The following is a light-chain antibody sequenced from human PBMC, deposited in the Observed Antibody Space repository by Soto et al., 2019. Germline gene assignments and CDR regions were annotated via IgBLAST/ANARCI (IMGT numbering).Light chain of an antibody. CDR3: SSYTSSSTPYV. V-gene: IGLV2-14*01. CDR2: DVS. J-gene: IGLJ1*01. Sequence: QSVLTQPASVSGSPGLSITIFCTGNSSDVGYYNYVSCYQQHPGKAPKLMIYDVSNRPSGVSNRFSGSKSGNTASLTISGLQAEDEADYYCSSYTSSSTPYVFGTGTKVTVL. CDR1: SSDVGYYNY.